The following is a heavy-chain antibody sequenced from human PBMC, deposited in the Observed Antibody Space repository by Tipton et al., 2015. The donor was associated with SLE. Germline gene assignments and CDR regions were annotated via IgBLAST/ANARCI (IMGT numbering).Heavy chain of an antibody. CDR3: ARDHFSNYSSSTLDAFDI. V-gene: IGHV3-66*02. CDR1: GFTVSSNY. Sequence: SLRLSCAASGFTVSSNYMSWVRQAPGKGLEWVSVIYSGGSTYYADSVKGRFTISRDNSKNTLYLQMNSLRAEDTAVYYCARDHFSNYSSSTLDAFDIWAQGTMVTASS. J-gene: IGHJ3*02. D-gene: IGHD6-6*01. CDR2: IYSGGST.